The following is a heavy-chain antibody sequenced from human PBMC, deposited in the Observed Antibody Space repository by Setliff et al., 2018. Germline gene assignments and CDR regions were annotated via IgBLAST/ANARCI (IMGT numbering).Heavy chain of an antibody. V-gene: IGHV3-7*01. CDR1: GFSFSRHW. J-gene: IGHJ3*02. D-gene: IGHD3-22*01. CDR2: IKQDGSTK. Sequence: GGSLRLSCVVSGFSFSRHWMSWVRQAPGKGLEWVADIKQDGSTKYYLDSVKGRFTISRDNAKRSLYLQMNGLRADATGVYYCVRDDADNYDAFDNWGQGTLVTVSS. CDR3: VRDDADNYDAFDN.